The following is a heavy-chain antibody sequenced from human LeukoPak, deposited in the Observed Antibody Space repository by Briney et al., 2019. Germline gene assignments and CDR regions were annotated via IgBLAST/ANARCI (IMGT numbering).Heavy chain of an antibody. V-gene: IGHV3-30*18. CDR1: GFTFSSSG. Sequence: GGSLRLSCAASGFTFSSSGMHWVRQAPGKGLEWVAFVSYDGGKKYYADSVKGRFTISRDNSKNTLYLQMNSLRAEDTAVYYCAKPAYCGGDCYSSPFQHWGQGTLVTVS. J-gene: IGHJ1*01. CDR2: VSYDGGKK. CDR3: AKPAYCGGDCYSSPFQH. D-gene: IGHD2-21*02.